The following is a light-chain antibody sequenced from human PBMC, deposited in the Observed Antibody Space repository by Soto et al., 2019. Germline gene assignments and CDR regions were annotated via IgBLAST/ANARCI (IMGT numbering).Light chain of an antibody. Sequence: EVVLTQSPGTLSLSPGERATFSCRASQSVSSSYLAWYQQKPGQAPRLLIYDASNRATGIPARFSGSGSGTDFTLTISSLEPEDFAVYYCQQRSNWITFGEGTRLAIK. J-gene: IGKJ5*01. CDR3: QQRSNWIT. V-gene: IGKV3D-20*02. CDR2: DAS. CDR1: QSVSSSY.